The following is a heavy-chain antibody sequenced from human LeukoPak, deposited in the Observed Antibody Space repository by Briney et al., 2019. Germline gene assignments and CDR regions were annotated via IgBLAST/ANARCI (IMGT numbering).Heavy chain of an antibody. CDR3: AIAMGATRTLDYFDY. Sequence: GGSLRLSCEVSGFTFSSYAMTWVRQAPGKGLEWVSVISGSGGSTYYADSVKGRFTISRDNSKNTLYLQMNSLRAEDTALYYCAIAMGATRTLDYFDYWGQGTLVTVSS. D-gene: IGHD1-26*01. CDR1: GFTFSSYA. V-gene: IGHV3-23*01. J-gene: IGHJ4*02. CDR2: ISGSGGST.